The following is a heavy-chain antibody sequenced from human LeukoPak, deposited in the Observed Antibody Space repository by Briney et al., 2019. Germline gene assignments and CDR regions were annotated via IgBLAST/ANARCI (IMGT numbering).Heavy chain of an antibody. D-gene: IGHD5/OR15-5a*01. V-gene: IGHV4-39*01. CDR2: IYYSETT. Sequence: KPSETLSLTCTVSGGSISSTGYYWDWIRQPPGKGLEWIGSIYYSETTYYNSSLKSRVTISLNTSKNQFSLRLNSVTAADTAVYYCARQVSDHYYYYIDVWGKGATVTVSS. CDR3: ARQVSDHYYYYIDV. CDR1: GGSISSTGYY. J-gene: IGHJ6*03.